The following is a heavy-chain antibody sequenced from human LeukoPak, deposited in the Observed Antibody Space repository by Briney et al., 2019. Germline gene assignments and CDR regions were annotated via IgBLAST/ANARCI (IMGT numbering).Heavy chain of an antibody. CDR1: GGSISSSSYY. Sequence: PSETLSLTCTVSGGSISSSSYYWGWIRQPPGKGLEWIGSIYYSGSTYYNPSLKSRVTISVDTSKNQFSLKLSSVTAADTAVYYCARLGGFEGRAFDYWGQGTLVTVSS. J-gene: IGHJ4*02. CDR3: ARLGGFEGRAFDY. V-gene: IGHV4-39*01. CDR2: IYYSGST.